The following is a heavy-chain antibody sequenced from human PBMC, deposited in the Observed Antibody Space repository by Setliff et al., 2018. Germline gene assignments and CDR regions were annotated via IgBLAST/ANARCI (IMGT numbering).Heavy chain of an antibody. CDR2: IHYSENT. D-gene: IGHD3-10*01. CDR3: ARSPSSGSYYNARPFYSDR. CDR1: GGSITSGRYY. V-gene: IGHV4-39*01. J-gene: IGHJ4*02. Sequence: SETLSLTCTVSGGSITSGRYYWGWIRQPPGQGLEWIASIHYSENTYYNPSLKTRVTISVDTSKNQFSLKLSFVTAADTALYYCARSPSSGSYYNARPFYSDRWGLGTLVTVSS.